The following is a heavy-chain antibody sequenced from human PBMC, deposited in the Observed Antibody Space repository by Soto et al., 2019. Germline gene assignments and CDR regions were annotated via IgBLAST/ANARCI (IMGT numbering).Heavy chain of an antibody. CDR3: AKGGFWVHYGLDV. D-gene: IGHD3-16*01. CDR2: ISASGETT. V-gene: IGHV3-23*01. Sequence: EVQLLESGGGLVQPGGSLRLSCAASGFAFSACAMNWVRRAPGKGLEWVSAISASGETTFYADSLKGRFTISRDNSQNTVYMQINDLRAEDTAVYYCAKGGFWVHYGLDVWGQGTTVSVSS. J-gene: IGHJ6*02. CDR1: GFAFSACA.